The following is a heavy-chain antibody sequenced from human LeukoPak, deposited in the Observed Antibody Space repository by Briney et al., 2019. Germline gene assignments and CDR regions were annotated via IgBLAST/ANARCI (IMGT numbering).Heavy chain of an antibody. J-gene: IGHJ4*02. V-gene: IGHV4-4*09. CDR3: VTHSPVFHY. CDR2: IYTSGTT. CDR1: GGSINIAY. Sequence: SETLSFTCSVSGGSINIAYWNWVRQSPGKGLEWIGYIYTSGTTNYNPSLKSRVTMSLDTSKEQFSMSLSAVTAADTAVYYCVTHSPVFHYWGQGALVTVSS.